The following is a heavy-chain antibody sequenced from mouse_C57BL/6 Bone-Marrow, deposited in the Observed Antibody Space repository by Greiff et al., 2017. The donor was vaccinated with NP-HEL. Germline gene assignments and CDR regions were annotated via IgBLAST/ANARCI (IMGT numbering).Heavy chain of an antibody. CDR2: ISDGGSYT. D-gene: IGHD2-10*02. CDR3: ARGPPSPYYAMDY. Sequence: EVHLVESGGGLVKPGGSLKLSCAASGFTFSSYAMSWVRQTPEKRLQWVATISDGGSYTYYPDNVKGRFTISRDNAKNNLYLQMSHLKSEDTAMYYCARGPPSPYYAMDYWGQGTSVTVSS. J-gene: IGHJ4*01. CDR1: GFTFSSYA. V-gene: IGHV5-4*01.